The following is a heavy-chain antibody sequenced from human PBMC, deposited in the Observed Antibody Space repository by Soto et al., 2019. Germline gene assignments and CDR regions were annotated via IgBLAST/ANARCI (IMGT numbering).Heavy chain of an antibody. CDR3: ARGGPYYDFCSGAEYYMDV. D-gene: IGHD3-3*01. V-gene: IGHV4-59*01. CDR1: GGSISSYY. Sequence: PSETLSLTCTFSGGSISSYYWSWIRQPPGKGLEWIGYIYYSGSTNYNPSLKSRVTISVDTSKNQFSLKLSSVTAADTAVYYCARGGPYYDFCSGAEYYMDVWGKGTTVTVSS. CDR2: IYYSGST. J-gene: IGHJ6*03.